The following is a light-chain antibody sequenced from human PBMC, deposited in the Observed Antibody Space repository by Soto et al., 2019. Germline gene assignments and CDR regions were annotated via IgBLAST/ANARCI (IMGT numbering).Light chain of an antibody. J-gene: IGKJ1*01. Sequence: EILMTQSPVTLSVSPWERSTLSCRASQSVSNNLAWYQQKPGQAPSLLIYGAFTRATGIPARFSGTGSGTEFTLTISSLQSEDFALYYCQQYNDWPLTFGQGTKVDIK. CDR1: QSVSNN. CDR3: QQYNDWPLT. V-gene: IGKV3-15*01. CDR2: GAF.